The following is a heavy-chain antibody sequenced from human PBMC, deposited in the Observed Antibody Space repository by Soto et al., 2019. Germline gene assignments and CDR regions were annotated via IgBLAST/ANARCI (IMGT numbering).Heavy chain of an antibody. V-gene: IGHV3-73*01. Sequence: GGPLRLSCAASGFTFSGSAMHWVRQASGKGLEWVGRIRSKANSYATAYAASVKGRFTISRDDSKNTAYLQMNSLKTEDTAVYYCTRHEPNYYGSGSYYNVASYYYMDVWGKGTTVTSP. D-gene: IGHD3-10*01. CDR2: IRSKANSYAT. J-gene: IGHJ6*03. CDR3: TRHEPNYYGSGSYYNVASYYYMDV. CDR1: GFTFSGSA.